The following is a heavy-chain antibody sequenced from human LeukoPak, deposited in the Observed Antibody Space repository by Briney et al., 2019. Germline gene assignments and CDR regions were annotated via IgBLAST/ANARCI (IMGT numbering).Heavy chain of an antibody. CDR2: IYTSGST. CDR1: GGSISSGSYY. J-gene: IGHJ4*02. Sequence: SETLSLTCTVSGGSISSGSYYWSWIRQPAGKGLEWIGRIYTSGSTNYNPSLKSRVTMSVDTSKNQFSLKLSSVTAADTAVYYCARGRYYYDSSGYYIFDYWGQGTLVTVSS. D-gene: IGHD3-22*01. V-gene: IGHV4-61*02. CDR3: ARGRYYYDSSGYYIFDY.